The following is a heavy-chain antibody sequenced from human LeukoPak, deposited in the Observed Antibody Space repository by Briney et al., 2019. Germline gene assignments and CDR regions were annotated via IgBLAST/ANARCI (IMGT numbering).Heavy chain of an antibody. CDR3: ARSKRWYSTDAFDI. V-gene: IGHV3-74*03. J-gene: IGHJ3*02. CDR2: INGDGSNT. D-gene: IGHD2-15*01. Sequence: GGSLRLSCAASGFTFSSHWMHWVRQAPGKGLVWVSRINGDGSNTTYADSVKGRFTISRDNAKNTLYLQMNRLRAEDTAVYHCARSKRWYSTDAFDIWGQGTMVTVSS. CDR1: GFTFSSHW.